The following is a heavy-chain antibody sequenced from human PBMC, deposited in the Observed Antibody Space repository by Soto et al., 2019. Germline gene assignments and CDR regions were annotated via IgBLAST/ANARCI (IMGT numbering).Heavy chain of an antibody. CDR3: ARDLVGGAVAGDAFDI. J-gene: IGHJ3*02. CDR1: GYTFTSYG. CDR2: ISAYNGNT. V-gene: IGHV1-18*01. D-gene: IGHD6-19*01. Sequence: ASVKVSCKASGYTFTSYGISWVRQPPGQGLEWMGWISAYNGNTNYAQRLQGRVTMTTDTSTSTAYMELRSLRSDDTAVYYCARDLVGGAVAGDAFDIWGQGTMVTVSS.